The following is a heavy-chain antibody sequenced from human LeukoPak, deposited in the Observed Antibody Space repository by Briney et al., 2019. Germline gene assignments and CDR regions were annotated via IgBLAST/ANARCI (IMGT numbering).Heavy chain of an antibody. J-gene: IGHJ2*01. CDR3: ARGGGYSYGPFYWYFDL. D-gene: IGHD5-18*01. CDR2: IYYSGST. V-gene: IGHV4-59*01. CDR1: GGSISSYY. Sequence: PSETLSLTCTVSGGSISSYYWSWIRQPPGKGLEWIGYIYYSGSTNYNPSLKSRVTISVDTSKNQFSLKLSSVTAADTAVYYCARGGGYSYGPFYWYFDLWGRGTLVTVSS.